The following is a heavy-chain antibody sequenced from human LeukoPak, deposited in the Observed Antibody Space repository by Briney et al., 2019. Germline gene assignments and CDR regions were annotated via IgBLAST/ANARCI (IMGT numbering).Heavy chain of an antibody. CDR3: ARKHGRGYSYGYEKYNWFDP. D-gene: IGHD5-18*01. V-gene: IGHV1-69*13. J-gene: IGHJ5*02. CDR1: GGTFSSYA. Sequence: ASVKVSCKASGGTFSSYAISWVRQAPGQGLDWMGGIIPISATANYAQNFQGRVTITADETTSTAYMELSSLRSEDTAVYYCARKHGRGYSYGYEKYNWFDPWGQGTLVTVSS. CDR2: IIPISATA.